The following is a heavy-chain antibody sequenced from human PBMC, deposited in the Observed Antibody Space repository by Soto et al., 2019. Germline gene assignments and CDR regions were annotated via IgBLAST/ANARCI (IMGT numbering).Heavy chain of an antibody. V-gene: IGHV1-69*02. Sequence: QVQLVQSGAEVKKPGSSVKVSCKASGGTFSSYTISWVRQAPGQGLEWMGRIIPILGIANYAQKFQGRVTITADKSTSTAYVELSSLRSEDTAVYYCARGGYCSSTSCFYYFDYWGQGTLVTVSS. J-gene: IGHJ4*02. CDR1: GGTFSSYT. D-gene: IGHD2-2*01. CDR3: ARGGYCSSTSCFYYFDY. CDR2: IIPILGIA.